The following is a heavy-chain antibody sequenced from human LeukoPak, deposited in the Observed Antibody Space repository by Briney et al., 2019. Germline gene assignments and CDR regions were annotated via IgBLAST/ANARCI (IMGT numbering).Heavy chain of an antibody. CDR3: AIRNSARAFDI. Sequence: GGSLRLSCAASGFTFSSYAMSWVRQAPGKGLEWVSGISGSGGSTYSVDSVKGRFTISRDNSKNTLCLQMNSLRAEDTAVYYCAIRNSARAFDIWGQGTMVTVSS. CDR2: ISGSGGST. CDR1: GFTFSSYA. D-gene: IGHD2-21*01. J-gene: IGHJ3*02. V-gene: IGHV3-23*01.